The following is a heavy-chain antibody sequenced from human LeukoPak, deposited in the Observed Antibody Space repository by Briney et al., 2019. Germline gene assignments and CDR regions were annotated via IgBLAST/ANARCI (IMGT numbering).Heavy chain of an antibody. CDR2: IYYSGST. Sequence: SETLSLTCTVSGGSISSYYWSWIRQPPGKGLEWIGYIYYSGSTNCNPSLKSRVTISVDTSKNQFSLKLSSVTAADTAVYYCARDRNPRGYWGQGTLVTVSS. V-gene: IGHV4-59*01. CDR3: ARDRNPRGY. D-gene: IGHD1-14*01. CDR1: GGSISSYY. J-gene: IGHJ4*02.